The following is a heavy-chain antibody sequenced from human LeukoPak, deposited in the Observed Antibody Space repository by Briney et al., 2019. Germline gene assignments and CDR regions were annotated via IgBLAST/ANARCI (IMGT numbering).Heavy chain of an antibody. CDR2: IYPGDPDT. V-gene: IGHV5-51*01. J-gene: IGHJ4*02. CDR3: ARRAPGYSYGFFDY. Sequence: GESLKISCKGSGYIFTSYWIGWVRQMPGKGLEWMGIIYPGDPDTRYSPSFQGQVTISADESISTAYLQWSSLKASDTAMYYCARRAPGYSYGFFDYWGQGTLVTVSS. D-gene: IGHD5-18*01. CDR1: GYIFTSYW.